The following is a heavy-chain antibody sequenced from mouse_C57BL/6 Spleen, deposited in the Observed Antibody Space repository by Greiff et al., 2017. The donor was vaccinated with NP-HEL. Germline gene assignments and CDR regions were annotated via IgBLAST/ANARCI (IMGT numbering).Heavy chain of an antibody. V-gene: IGHV1-82*01. CDR2: IYPGDGDT. Sequence: QVQLKESGPELVKPGASVKISCKASGYAFSSSWMNWVKQRPGKGLEWIGRIYPGDGDTNYNGKFKGKATLTADKSSSTAYMQLSSLTSEDSAVYFCARGAYGSSYTYFDVWGTGTTVTVSS. CDR3: ARGAYGSSYTYFDV. CDR1: GYAFSSSW. D-gene: IGHD1-1*01. J-gene: IGHJ1*03.